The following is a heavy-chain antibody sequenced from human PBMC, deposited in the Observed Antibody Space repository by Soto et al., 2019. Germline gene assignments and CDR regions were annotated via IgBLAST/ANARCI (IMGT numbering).Heavy chain of an antibody. CDR2: INQSGST. CDR1: GGPFSDYY. V-gene: IGHV4-34*01. J-gene: IGHJ4*01. CDR3: ARGGYCSGGSCSGPSFEY. D-gene: IGHD2-15*01. Sequence: QVQLQQWGAGLLKPSETLSLTCAVHGGPFSDYYWSWIRQPPGKGLEWIGEINQSGSTDYNPSLKSRVTISVDTSKNQFSLKLSSVTVADTALYYCARGGYCSGGSCSGPSFEYWGHGTLVTVSS.